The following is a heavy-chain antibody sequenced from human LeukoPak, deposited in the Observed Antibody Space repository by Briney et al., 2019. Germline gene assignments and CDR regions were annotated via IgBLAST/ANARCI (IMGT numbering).Heavy chain of an antibody. CDR1: GFTFSSYW. Sequence: GGSLRLSCAASGFTFSSYWMSWVRQAPGKGLEWVANIKQDGSEKYYADSVKGRFTISRDNAKNSLYLQMNCLRAEDTAVYYCAREIVVVPAAIPYYYGMDVWGQGTTVTVSS. CDR3: AREIVVVPAAIPYYYGMDV. V-gene: IGHV3-7*01. CDR2: IKQDGSEK. J-gene: IGHJ6*02. D-gene: IGHD2-2*01.